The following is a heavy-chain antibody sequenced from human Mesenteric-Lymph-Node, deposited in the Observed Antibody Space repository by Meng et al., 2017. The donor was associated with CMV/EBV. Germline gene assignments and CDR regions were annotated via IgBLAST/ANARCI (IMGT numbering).Heavy chain of an antibody. CDR3: AKEGQFLEWLYSRGYGYYGMDV. Sequence: GGSLRLSCAASGFTFHTYAMIWVRQTPGKGLEWVANIKQDGREKHYVDSVKGRFTISRDNSKNTLYLQMNSLRAEDTAVYYCAKEGQFLEWLYSRGYGYYGMDVWGQGTTVTVSS. D-gene: IGHD3-3*01. CDR1: GFTFHTYA. J-gene: IGHJ6*02. V-gene: IGHV3-7*01. CDR2: IKQDGREK.